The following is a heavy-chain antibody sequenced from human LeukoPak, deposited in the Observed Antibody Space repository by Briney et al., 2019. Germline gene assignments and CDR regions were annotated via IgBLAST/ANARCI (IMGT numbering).Heavy chain of an antibody. CDR2: ISYDGSNK. D-gene: IGHD5-12*01. CDR3: AKGGYSGYDHWFDP. Sequence: GGSLRLSCAASGFTFSSYGMHWVRQAPGKGLEWVAVISYDGSNKYYADSVKGRFTISRDNSKNTLYLQMNSLRAEDTAVYYCAKGGYSGYDHWFDPWGQGTLVTVSS. V-gene: IGHV3-30*18. CDR1: GFTFSSYG. J-gene: IGHJ5*02.